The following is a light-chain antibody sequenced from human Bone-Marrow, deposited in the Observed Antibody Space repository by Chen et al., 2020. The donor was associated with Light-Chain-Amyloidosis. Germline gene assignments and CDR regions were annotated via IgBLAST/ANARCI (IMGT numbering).Light chain of an antibody. V-gene: IGLV6-57*01. CDR3: QSYQGSSQGV. Sequence: NFMLTQPHSVSESPGKTVIISCTRSSGSIATNYVQWYQQRPGSSPTTVIHEDDQRPSGVPDRFSGSIDRSSNSASRTISGRKTEDEADYCCQSYQGSSQGVFGGGTKLTVL. CDR1: SGSIATNY. CDR2: EDD. J-gene: IGLJ3*02.